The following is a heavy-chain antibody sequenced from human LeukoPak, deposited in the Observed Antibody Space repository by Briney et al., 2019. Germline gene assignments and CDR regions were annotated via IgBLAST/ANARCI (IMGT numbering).Heavy chain of an antibody. CDR3: ARVGVVVAAIAYDAFDI. D-gene: IGHD2-15*01. Sequence: ASVKVSCRASGYTFTNYGINWVRQAPGQRIQWMGWISAYSGNTNYAQKLQGRVTMTTDTSTSTAYMELRSLRSDDTAMYYCARVGVVVAAIAYDAFDIWGQGTMVTVSS. V-gene: IGHV1-18*01. CDR1: GYTFTNYG. CDR2: ISAYSGNT. J-gene: IGHJ3*02.